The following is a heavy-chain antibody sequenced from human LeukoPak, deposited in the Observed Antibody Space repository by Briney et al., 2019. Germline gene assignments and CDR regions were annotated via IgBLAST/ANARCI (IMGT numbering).Heavy chain of an antibody. CDR2: ISYDGSNK. Sequence: GGSLRLSCAASGFTFSSYAMHWVRQAPGKGLEWVAVISYDGSNKYYADSVKGRFTISRDNSKNTLYLQMNSLRAEDTAVYYCARDSYGNAFDIWGQGTMVTVSS. CDR1: GFTFSSYA. J-gene: IGHJ3*02. V-gene: IGHV3-30-3*01. CDR3: ARDSYGNAFDI. D-gene: IGHD5-18*01.